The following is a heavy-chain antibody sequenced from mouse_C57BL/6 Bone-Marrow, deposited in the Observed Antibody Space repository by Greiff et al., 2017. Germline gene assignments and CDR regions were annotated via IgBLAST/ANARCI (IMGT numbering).Heavy chain of an antibody. V-gene: IGHV1-50*01. Sequence: QVQLQQSGAELVKPGASVKLSCKASSYTFTSYWMQWVKQRPGQGLEWIGEIDPSDSYTNYNQKFKGKATLTVDTSSSTAYMQLSSLTSEDSAVYYCAREAYYGSSYPFPYWGQGTLVTVSA. CDR3: AREAYYGSSYPFPY. J-gene: IGHJ3*01. D-gene: IGHD1-1*01. CDR1: SYTFTSYW. CDR2: IDPSDSYT.